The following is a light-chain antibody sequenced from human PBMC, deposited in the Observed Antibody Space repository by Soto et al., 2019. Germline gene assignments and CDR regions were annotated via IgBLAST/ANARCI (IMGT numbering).Light chain of an antibody. J-gene: IGKJ1*01. CDR1: QSISNW. V-gene: IGKV1-5*01. Sequence: DIQMTQSPSTLSASVGARVTITCRASQSISNWLAWFQQKPGQAPKLLIYDASSLESGVPSRFSGSGSGTEFTLTISSLQPDDFATYYCQQYNGYSQTFGQGTKVDIK. CDR2: DAS. CDR3: QQYNGYSQT.